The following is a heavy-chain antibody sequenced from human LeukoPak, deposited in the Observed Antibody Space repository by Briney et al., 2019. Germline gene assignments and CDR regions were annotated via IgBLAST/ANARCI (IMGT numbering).Heavy chain of an antibody. J-gene: IGHJ4*02. CDR3: TTGHSGSYWVY. D-gene: IGHD1-26*01. CDR1: GFTFSNAW. V-gene: IGHV3-15*01. CDR2: IKSKTDGGTT. Sequence: GGSLRLSCAASGFTFSNAWMSWVRQAPGKGLEWVGRIKSKTDGGTTDYAAPVKGRFTISRDDSKNTLYLQMNSLKTEDIAVYYCTTGHSGSYWVYWGQGTLVTVSS.